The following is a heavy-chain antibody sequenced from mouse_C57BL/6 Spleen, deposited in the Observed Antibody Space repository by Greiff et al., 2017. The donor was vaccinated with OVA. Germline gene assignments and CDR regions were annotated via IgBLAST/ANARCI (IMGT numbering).Heavy chain of an antibody. CDR3: ARHYSYAMDH. CDR1: GFTFSDYY. D-gene: IGHD2-12*01. CDR2: ISNGGGST. J-gene: IGHJ4*01. Sequence: EVMLVESGGGLVQPGGSLKLSCAASGFTFSDYYMYWVRQTPEKRLEWVAYISNGGGSTYYPDTVKGRFPISRDNAKNTLYLQMSRLKAEDTAMYYCARHYSYAMDHWGQGTSVTGSS. V-gene: IGHV5-12*01.